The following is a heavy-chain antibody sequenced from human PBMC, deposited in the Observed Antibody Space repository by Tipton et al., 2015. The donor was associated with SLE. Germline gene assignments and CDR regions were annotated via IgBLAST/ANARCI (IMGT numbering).Heavy chain of an antibody. CDR1: GGSISSGSYY. J-gene: IGHJ4*02. CDR2: IYTGGST. D-gene: IGHD1-26*01. Sequence: TLSLTCTVSGGSISSGSYYWSWIRQPAGKGLEWIGYIYTGGSTNYNPSLKSRVTISVDTSKNQFSLKLSSVTAADTAVYYCARGGELLLDYWGQGTLVTVSS. CDR3: ARGGELLLDY. V-gene: IGHV4-61*09.